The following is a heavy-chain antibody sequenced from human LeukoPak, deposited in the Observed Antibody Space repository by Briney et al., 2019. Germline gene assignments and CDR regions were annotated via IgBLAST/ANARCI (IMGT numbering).Heavy chain of an antibody. V-gene: IGHV4-38-2*02. J-gene: IGHJ4*02. CDR1: GYSISSGYY. D-gene: IGHD3-10*01. Sequence: SETLSLTCTVSGYSISSGYYWGWIRQPPGKGLEWIGSIYHSGSTYYNPSLKSRITISVDTSKSQFSLKLRSVTAADTAVYYCAREMRSPRGGFDYWDQGTLVTVSS. CDR3: AREMRSPRGGFDY. CDR2: IYHSGST.